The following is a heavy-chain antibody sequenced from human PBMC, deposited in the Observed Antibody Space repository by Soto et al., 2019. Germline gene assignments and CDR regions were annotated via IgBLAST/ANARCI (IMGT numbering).Heavy chain of an antibody. CDR3: ARRGETFFYGDYDYYYYNRDV. CDR1: GYSFNSYW. Sequence: PGESLKISCQASGYSFNSYWIGWVHHMPGKGLQWMGIVYPGDSDTRNSPSFQGQVTISADKSIKIAYLQWSSLKASDTAMYYCARRGETFFYGDYDYYYYNRDVWGQGTTVTVS. CDR2: VYPGDSDT. J-gene: IGHJ6*02. V-gene: IGHV5-51*07. D-gene: IGHD4-17*01.